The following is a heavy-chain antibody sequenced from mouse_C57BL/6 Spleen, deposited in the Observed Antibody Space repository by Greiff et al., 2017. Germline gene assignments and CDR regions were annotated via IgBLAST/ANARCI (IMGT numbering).Heavy chain of an antibody. Sequence: QVQLQQSGAELVRPGASVTLSCKASGYTFTDYEMHWVKQTPVHGLEWIGAIDPETGGTAYHQKFKGKAILTADKSSSTAYMELRSLTSEDSAVYYCTRRGYYDSSTDYGGQGTTLTVSS. CDR3: TRRGYYDSSTDY. CDR1: GYTFTDYE. D-gene: IGHD1-1*01. V-gene: IGHV1-15*01. CDR2: IDPETGGT. J-gene: IGHJ2*01.